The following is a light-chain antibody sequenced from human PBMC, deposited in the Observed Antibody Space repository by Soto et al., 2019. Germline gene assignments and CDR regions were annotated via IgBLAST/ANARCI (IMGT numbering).Light chain of an antibody. J-gene: IGLJ1*01. CDR1: SSDVGSHNL. CDR3: CSNAGSSSTTYV. V-gene: IGLV2-23*01. CDR2: EAS. Sequence: QSVLTQPASVSGSPGQSITISCTGTSSDVGSHNLVSWYQQYPGKAPKLIIFEASKRPSGVSNRFSGSKSGTTASLTISGLQAEDEADYYCCSNAGSSSTTYVFGTGTKLTVL.